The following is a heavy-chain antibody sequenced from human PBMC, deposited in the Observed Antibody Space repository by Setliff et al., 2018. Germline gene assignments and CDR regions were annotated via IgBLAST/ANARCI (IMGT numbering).Heavy chain of an antibody. CDR1: GYTFTNYW. V-gene: IGHV5-51*01. D-gene: IGHD6-13*01. J-gene: IGHJ4*01. CDR3: ARALASAGTVYFDY. CDR2: IHPADYDT. Sequence: GESLKISCKGSGYTFTNYWIAWVRQTPGKGLEWMGIIHPADYDTRYSPSLQGQVTFSADRSISTAYLQWSSLKASDTAMYYCARALASAGTVYFDYWGQGTLVTVSS.